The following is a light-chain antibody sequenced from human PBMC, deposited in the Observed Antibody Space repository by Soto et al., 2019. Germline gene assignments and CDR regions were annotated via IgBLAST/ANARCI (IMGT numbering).Light chain of an antibody. J-gene: IGLJ1*01. CDR1: SSDVGGSNY. CDR3: SSYTSSNTREV. Sequence: QSALIQPASVSGSPGQSITISCTGTSSDVGGSNYVSWYQHHPHRAPKLLIYEVDYRPSGVSNRFSGSKSGNTASLTISGLQAEDEADYYCSSYTSSNTREVFGFGTKLTVL. V-gene: IGLV2-14*01. CDR2: EVD.